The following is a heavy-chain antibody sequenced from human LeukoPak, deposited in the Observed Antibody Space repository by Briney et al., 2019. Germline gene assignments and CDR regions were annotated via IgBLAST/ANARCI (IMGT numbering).Heavy chain of an antibody. D-gene: IGHD6-19*01. CDR2: IYYSGST. V-gene: IGHV4-39*01. Sequence: SETLSLTCTVSGGSISSSSYYWGWIRQPPGKGLERIGSIYYSGSTYYNPSLKSRVTISVDTSKNQFSLKLSSVTAADTVVYYCARHDSSGWYYFDYWGQGTLVTVSS. CDR3: ARHDSSGWYYFDY. CDR1: GGSISSSSYY. J-gene: IGHJ4*02.